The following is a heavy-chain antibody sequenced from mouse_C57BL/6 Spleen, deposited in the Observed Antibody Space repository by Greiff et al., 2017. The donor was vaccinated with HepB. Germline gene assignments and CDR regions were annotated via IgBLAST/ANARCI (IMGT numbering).Heavy chain of an antibody. V-gene: IGHV14-3*01. J-gene: IGHJ2*01. Sequence: VQLKQSVAELVRPGASVKLSCTASGFNIKNTYMHWVKQRPEQGLEWIGRIDPANGNTKYAPKFQGKATITADTSSNTAYLQLSSLTSEDTAIYYCASRYYYGSSPPFDYWGQGTTLTVSS. CDR3: ASRYYYGSSPPFDY. D-gene: IGHD1-1*01. CDR1: GFNIKNTY. CDR2: IDPANGNT.